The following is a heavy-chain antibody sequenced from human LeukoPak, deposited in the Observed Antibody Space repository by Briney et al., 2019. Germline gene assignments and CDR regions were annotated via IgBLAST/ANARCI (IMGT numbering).Heavy chain of an antibody. V-gene: IGHV3-49*01. J-gene: IGHJ4*02. Sequence: GGSLRLSCTASGFTFGDYAMSWFRQAPGKGLVWVGLIRSKAYGGTTEYAASVKGRFTISRDGSKSIAYLQMNSLKTEDTAVYYCTRDEPQYYYDSSGYYSYFDYWGQGTLVTVSS. D-gene: IGHD3-22*01. CDR3: TRDEPQYYYDSSGYYSYFDY. CDR2: IRSKAYGGTT. CDR1: GFTFGDYA.